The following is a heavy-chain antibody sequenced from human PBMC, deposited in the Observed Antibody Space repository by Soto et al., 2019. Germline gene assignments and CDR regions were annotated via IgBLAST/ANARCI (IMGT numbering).Heavy chain of an antibody. CDR1: GASIRSTDYY. CDR3: VRTAREGAVAPHWFDR. D-gene: IGHD2-21*02. Sequence: SETLSLTCTVSGASIRSTDYYWSWIRQAPGKGLEWIGYIYYTGSTYYNPSLMSRLTISVDTSKNQFSLKLTSVTAAETAVYYCVRTAREGAVAPHWFDRWGQGTQVTVSS. CDR2: IYYTGST. V-gene: IGHV4-30-4*01. J-gene: IGHJ5*02.